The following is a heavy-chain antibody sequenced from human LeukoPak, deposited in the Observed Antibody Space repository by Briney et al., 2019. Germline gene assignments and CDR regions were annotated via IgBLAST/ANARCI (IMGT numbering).Heavy chain of an antibody. D-gene: IGHD3-3*01. J-gene: IGHJ6*02. CDR1: GGSISSSSYY. Sequence: SETLSLTCTVSGGSISSSSYYWGWIRQPPGKGLEWIGSIYYSGSTYYNPSLKSRVTISVDTSKNQFSLKLSSVTAAVTAVYYCARHTIVSGYHIPISFYYYYYGMDVWGQGTTVTISS. CDR2: IYYSGST. CDR3: ARHTIVSGYHIPISFYYYYYGMDV. V-gene: IGHV4-39*01.